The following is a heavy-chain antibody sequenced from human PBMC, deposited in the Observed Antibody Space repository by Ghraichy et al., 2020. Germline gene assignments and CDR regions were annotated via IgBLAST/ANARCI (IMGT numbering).Heavy chain of an antibody. J-gene: IGHJ4*02. CDR3: ARAGIAARPGDRGDY. D-gene: IGHD6-6*01. CDR2: IKQDGSEK. Sequence: GGSLRLSCAASGFTFSSYWMSWVRQAPGKGLEWVANIKQDGSEKYYVDSVKGRFTISRDNAKNSLYLQMNSLRAEDTAVYYCARAGIAARPGDRGDYWGQGTLVTVSS. V-gene: IGHV3-7*04. CDR1: GFTFSSYW.